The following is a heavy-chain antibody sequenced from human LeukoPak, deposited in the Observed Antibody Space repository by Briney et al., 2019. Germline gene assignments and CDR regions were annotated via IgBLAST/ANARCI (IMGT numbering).Heavy chain of an antibody. Sequence: GGSLRLSCAASGLTFSSYAMSWVRQAPGKGLEWVAAISGGGGVTNYADSVKGRFTISRDDSKNTLYLQMNSLRVEDTAVYYCARDRIRGVISFGYFYGMDVWGQGTTVTVSS. J-gene: IGHJ6*02. CDR2: ISGGGGVT. D-gene: IGHD3-10*01. CDR3: ARDRIRGVISFGYFYGMDV. V-gene: IGHV3-23*01. CDR1: GLTFSSYA.